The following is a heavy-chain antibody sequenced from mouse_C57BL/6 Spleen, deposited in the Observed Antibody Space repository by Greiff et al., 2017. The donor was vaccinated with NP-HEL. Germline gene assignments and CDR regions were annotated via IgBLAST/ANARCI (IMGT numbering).Heavy chain of an antibody. V-gene: IGHV1-61*01. Sequence: QVQLQQPGAELVRPGSSVKLSCKASVYTFTSYWMDWVKQRPGQGLEWIGNIYPSDSETHYNQKFKDKATLTVDKSSSTAYMQLSSLTSEDSAVYYCARGYDGYPLAYWGQGTLVTVSA. CDR2: IYPSDSET. CDR1: VYTFTSYW. CDR3: ARGYDGYPLAY. D-gene: IGHD2-3*01. J-gene: IGHJ3*01.